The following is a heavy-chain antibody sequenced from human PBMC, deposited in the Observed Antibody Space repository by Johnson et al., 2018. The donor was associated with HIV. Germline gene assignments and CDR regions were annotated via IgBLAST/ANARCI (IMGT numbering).Heavy chain of an antibody. CDR3: ARDRSENAFDI. CDR2: IYSGGST. Sequence: EQLVESGGGLVQPGGSLRLSCAASGFTVSSNYMSWVRQAPGKGLEWVSVIYSGGSTYYADSVKGRFTISRDNSKNTLYLQMNSLRAEDTAVYYCARDRSENAFDIWGQGTMVIVSS. V-gene: IGHV3-66*01. CDR1: GFTVSSNY. J-gene: IGHJ3*02.